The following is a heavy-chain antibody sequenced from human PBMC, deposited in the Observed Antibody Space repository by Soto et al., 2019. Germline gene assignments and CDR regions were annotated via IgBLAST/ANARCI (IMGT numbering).Heavy chain of an antibody. CDR1: GFTFSNYA. CDR3: GKMGVAGTYDAFDI. D-gene: IGHD2-15*01. V-gene: IGHV3-23*01. J-gene: IGHJ3*02. CDR2: ISDSGGST. Sequence: GGSLRLSCAASGFTFSNYAMSWVRQAPGKGLEWVSGISDSGGSTYYADSVKGRSTISRDNSKNTLYLQMNSLRAEDTAVYYCGKMGVAGTYDAFDIWGQGTMVTVSS.